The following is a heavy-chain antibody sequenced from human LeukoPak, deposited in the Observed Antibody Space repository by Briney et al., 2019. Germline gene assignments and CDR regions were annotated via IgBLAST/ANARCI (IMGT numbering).Heavy chain of an antibody. CDR3: ARGGLWFGELLSDFDY. CDR2: INPNSGVT. D-gene: IGHD3-10*01. Sequence: GASVKVSCKASGYTFTDYYMHWVRQAPGQGLEWMGWINPNSGVTKYAEKFQGRVTMTRDTSISTVYMDLSRLTSDNTAVYYCARGGLWFGELLSDFDYWGQGTLVTVSS. J-gene: IGHJ4*02. CDR1: GYTFTDYY. V-gene: IGHV1-2*02.